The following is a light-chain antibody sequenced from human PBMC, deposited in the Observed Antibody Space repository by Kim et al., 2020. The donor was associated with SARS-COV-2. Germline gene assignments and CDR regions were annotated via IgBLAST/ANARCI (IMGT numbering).Light chain of an antibody. Sequence: GNTVTISCTRTSGNIADNYVQWYQQRPGSAPTIVIYEDSGRPSGVPDRFSGSIDTSSSSASLTISGLKTEDEADYYCQSYDISNVIFGGGTQLTVL. CDR3: QSYDISNVI. CDR2: EDS. V-gene: IGLV6-57*03. J-gene: IGLJ2*01. CDR1: SGNIADNY.